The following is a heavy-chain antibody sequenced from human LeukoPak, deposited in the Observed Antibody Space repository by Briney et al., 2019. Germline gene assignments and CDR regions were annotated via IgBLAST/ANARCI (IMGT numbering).Heavy chain of an antibody. CDR2: FYNSGRT. J-gene: IGHJ5*02. CDR3: ARGDLKSDWFDP. D-gene: IGHD3-3*01. CDR1: GGSISSYY. V-gene: IGHV4-4*07. Sequence: SETLSLTCTVSGGSISSYYWSWIRQPAGKGLEWIGRFYNSGRTNFNPSLKSRVTISADTSKNQFSLKLRSVTAADTAVYYCARGDLKSDWFDPWGQGTLVIVST.